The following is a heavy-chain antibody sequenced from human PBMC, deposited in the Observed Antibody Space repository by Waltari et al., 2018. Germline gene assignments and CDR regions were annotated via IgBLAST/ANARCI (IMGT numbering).Heavy chain of an antibody. CDR3: ARLTLRITMYYYFDY. D-gene: IGHD3-10*02. Sequence: QVQLVQSGAEVKKPGASVKVSCKASGGTFSSYAISWVRQAPGQGLEWMGGILPIVGTANYAQKFQGRVTITTDESTSTAYMELSSVTAADTAVYYCARLTLRITMYYYFDYWGQGTLVTVSS. CDR1: GGTFSSYA. V-gene: IGHV1-69*05. CDR2: ILPIVGTA. J-gene: IGHJ4*02.